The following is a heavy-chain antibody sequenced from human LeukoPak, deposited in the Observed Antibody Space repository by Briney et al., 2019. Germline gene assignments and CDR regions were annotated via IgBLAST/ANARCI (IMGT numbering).Heavy chain of an antibody. J-gene: IGHJ6*02. CDR3: ARGQQRSFYYYYYGMDV. CDR2: MNPNSGNT. Sequence: ASVKVSCKASGYTFTSYDINWVRQATGQGLEWMGWMNPNSGNTGYAQKFQGRVTMTRNTSISTAYMELSSLRSGDTAVYYCARGQQRSFYYYYYGMDVWGQGTTVTVSS. V-gene: IGHV1-8*01. D-gene: IGHD6-13*01. CDR1: GYTFTSYD.